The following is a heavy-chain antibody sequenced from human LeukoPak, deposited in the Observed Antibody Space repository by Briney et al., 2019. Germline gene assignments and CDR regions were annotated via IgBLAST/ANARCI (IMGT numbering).Heavy chain of an antibody. Sequence: GGSLRLSCAASGFTFSSYSMNWVRQAPGKGLEWVSSISSSSSYIYYADSVKGRFTISRDNAKNSLYLQMNSLRAEDTAVYYCAKDEMKDIVVARTEGDSYYFDYWGQGTLVTVSS. V-gene: IGHV3-21*01. J-gene: IGHJ4*02. CDR3: AKDEMKDIVVARTEGDSYYFDY. CDR1: GFTFSSYS. CDR2: ISSSSSYI. D-gene: IGHD2-15*01.